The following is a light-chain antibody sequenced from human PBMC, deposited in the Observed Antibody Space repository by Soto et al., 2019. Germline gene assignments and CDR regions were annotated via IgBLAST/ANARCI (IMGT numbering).Light chain of an antibody. V-gene: IGKV3-20*01. CDR1: QSVSSSY. Sequence: VVTRSPSALALSTEKKATLSCRASQSVSSSYLAWYQQKPGQAPRLLIYGASSRATGIPDRFSGSGSGTDFPLTISRLEPEDFAVYYCQQCNEWPWTFAQGTKVDIK. CDR3: QQCNEWPWT. CDR2: GAS. J-gene: IGKJ1*01.